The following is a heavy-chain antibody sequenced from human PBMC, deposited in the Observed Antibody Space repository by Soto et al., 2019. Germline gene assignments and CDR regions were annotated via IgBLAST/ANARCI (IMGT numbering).Heavy chain of an antibody. Sequence: EVQLVESGGGLVQPGGSLRLSCAASGFTFSIYSMNWVRQAPGKGLEWVSYITSSGSAIYYADTVKGRFTISRDNAXNSLYLQMNSLRAEDTAVYYCTRGYTGYAQAGLDSWGQGTLVTVSA. CDR1: GFTFSIYS. D-gene: IGHD5-12*01. CDR2: ITSSGSAI. V-gene: IGHV3-48*01. CDR3: TRGYTGYAQAGLDS. J-gene: IGHJ4*02.